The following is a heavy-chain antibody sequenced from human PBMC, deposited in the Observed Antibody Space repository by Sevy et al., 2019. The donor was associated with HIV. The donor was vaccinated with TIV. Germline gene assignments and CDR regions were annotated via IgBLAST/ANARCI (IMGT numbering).Heavy chain of an antibody. CDR1: GFAFSSYW. CDR3: ARDPQRYFDY. CDR2: IKQDGSEK. Sequence: GESLKISCAASGFAFSSYWMTWVRQAQGKRLEWVANIKQDGSEKYYVDSVKGRFTISRDNAKTSLYLQMNSLRAEDTAVYYCARDPQRYFDYWGQGTLVTVSS. V-gene: IGHV3-7*01. J-gene: IGHJ4*02.